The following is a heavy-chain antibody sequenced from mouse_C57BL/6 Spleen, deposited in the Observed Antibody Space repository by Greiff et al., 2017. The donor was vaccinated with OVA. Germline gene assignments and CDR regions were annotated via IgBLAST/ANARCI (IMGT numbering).Heavy chain of an antibody. CDR1: GFTFSDYY. Sequence: EVQRVEPEGGLVQPGSSMKLSCTASGFTFSDYYMAWVRQVPEKGLEWVANINYDGSSTYYLDSLKSRFIISRDNAKNILYLQMSSLKSEDTATYYCARGDYGSSFAYWGQGTLVTVSA. CDR3: ARGDYGSSFAY. J-gene: IGHJ3*01. CDR2: INYDGSST. V-gene: IGHV5-16*01. D-gene: IGHD1-1*01.